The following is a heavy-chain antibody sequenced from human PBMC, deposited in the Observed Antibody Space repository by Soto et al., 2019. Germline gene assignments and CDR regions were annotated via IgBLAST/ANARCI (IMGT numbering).Heavy chain of an antibody. D-gene: IGHD3-22*01. CDR3: VREANYDDSSGYWDDY. CDR1: GASVSSGSYY. CDR2: IYQTGST. J-gene: IGHJ4*02. Sequence: HVQLQESGPGLVKPSETLSLTCTVSGASVSSGSYYWSWIRQPPGKGLEWIGYIYQTGSTNYNSSLKSRVTISVDTSKNQVSLKLRSVTAADTAVYYCVREANYDDSSGYWDDYWGQGTLVSVSS. V-gene: IGHV4-61*01.